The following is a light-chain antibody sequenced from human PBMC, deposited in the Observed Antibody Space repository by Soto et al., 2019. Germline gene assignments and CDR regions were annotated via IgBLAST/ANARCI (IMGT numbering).Light chain of an antibody. CDR2: GAS. CDR1: QSVSSGH. CDR3: QKYGSSPFT. V-gene: IGKV3-20*01. Sequence: DIVLTQSPGTLSFSPGEIASLSCSSSQSVSSGHLAWYQQKPGQAPRLLIYGASTRATGIPARFSGSGSGTAFTLTISSLQSEDFAVYYCQKYGSSPFTFGQGTRLEIK. J-gene: IGKJ5*01.